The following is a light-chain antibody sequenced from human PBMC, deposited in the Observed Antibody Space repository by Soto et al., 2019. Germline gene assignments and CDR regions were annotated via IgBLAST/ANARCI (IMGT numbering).Light chain of an antibody. Sequence: DIQLTQSPSLLSASVGDRVTITCRASHDISTYLAWYQQKPGKAPKLLIYDASSLESGVPSRFGGSGSGTEFTLTITSLQPDDFATYYCQHYRLYSPWTFGQGTKVDIK. CDR2: DAS. J-gene: IGKJ1*01. V-gene: IGKV1-9*01. CDR1: HDISTY. CDR3: QHYRLYSPWT.